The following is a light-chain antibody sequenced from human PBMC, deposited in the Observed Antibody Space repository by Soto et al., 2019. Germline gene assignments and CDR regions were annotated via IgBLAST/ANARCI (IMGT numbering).Light chain of an antibody. CDR1: ESVNSN. V-gene: IGKV3-15*01. CDR2: GAS. CDR3: QHYNTWPPYT. J-gene: IGKJ2*01. Sequence: EIVMTQSPATLSVSPGERATLSCRASESVNSNLAWYQQKPGQAPRLLIHGASTRATGIPARFSGSGSGTEYTLTISSLQSEDVAVYYCQHYNTWPPYTFGQGTKREIK.